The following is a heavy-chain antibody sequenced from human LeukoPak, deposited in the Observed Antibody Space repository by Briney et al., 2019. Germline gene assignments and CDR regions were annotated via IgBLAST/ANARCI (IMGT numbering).Heavy chain of an antibody. J-gene: IGHJ2*01. CDR1: GGSFSGYY. Sequence: SETLSLTCAVYGGSFSGYYWSWIRQPPGKGLEWIGEINHSGSTNYNPSLKSRVTISVDTSKNQFSLKLSSVTAADTAVYYCARGNFLRAVVPAAGSYWYFDLWGRGTLVTVSS. D-gene: IGHD2-2*01. CDR3: ARGNFLRAVVPAAGSYWYFDL. V-gene: IGHV4-34*01. CDR2: INHSGST.